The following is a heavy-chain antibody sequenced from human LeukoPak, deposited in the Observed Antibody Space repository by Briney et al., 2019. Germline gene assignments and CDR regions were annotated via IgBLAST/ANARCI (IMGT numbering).Heavy chain of an antibody. J-gene: IGHJ4*02. V-gene: IGHV3-48*01. D-gene: IGHD3-9*01. CDR2: ISSRSSPI. Sequence: GRSLRLSCAASGFTFSSYSMNWVRQAPGKGLEWVSYISSRSSPIYYADSVKGRFTISRDNAKNSLYLQMNSLRAEDTAVYYCARDVNDILTGVRGFDYWGQGTLVTVSS. CDR3: ARDVNDILTGVRGFDY. CDR1: GFTFSSYS.